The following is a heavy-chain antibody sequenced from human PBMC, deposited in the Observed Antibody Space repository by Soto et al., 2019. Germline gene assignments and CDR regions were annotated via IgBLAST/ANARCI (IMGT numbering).Heavy chain of an antibody. CDR2: IYWNDDK. CDR1: GFSLSTSGVG. D-gene: IGHD6-13*01. V-gene: IGHV2-5*01. Sequence: QITLKESGPTLVKPTQTLTLTCTFSGFSLSTSGVGVGWIRQPPGKALEWLALIYWNDDKRYSPSLKSRLTITKDTSKNHVVLTMTNMDPVDTATYYCAHTHSGYSIDAFDIWGQGTMVTVSS. J-gene: IGHJ3*02. CDR3: AHTHSGYSIDAFDI.